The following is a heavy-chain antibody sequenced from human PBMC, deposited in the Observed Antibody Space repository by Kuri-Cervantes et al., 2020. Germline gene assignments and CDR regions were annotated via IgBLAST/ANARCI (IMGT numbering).Heavy chain of an antibody. Sequence: ASVKVSCKASGYTFTSYDINWVRQATGQGLEWMGWMNPNSGNTGYAQKFQGRVTMTRDTSISTAYMELRSLRSDDTAVYYCARDPSKYYYDSSGLCAFDIWGQGTMVTVSS. CDR1: GYTFTSYD. CDR3: ARDPSKYYYDSSGLCAFDI. J-gene: IGHJ3*02. CDR2: MNPNSGNT. D-gene: IGHD3-22*01. V-gene: IGHV1-8*02.